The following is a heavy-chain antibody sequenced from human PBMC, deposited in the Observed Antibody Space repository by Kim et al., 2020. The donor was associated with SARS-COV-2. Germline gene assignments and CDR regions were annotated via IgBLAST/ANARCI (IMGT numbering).Heavy chain of an antibody. CDR2: IKSKTDGGTP. V-gene: IGHV3-15*01. Sequence: GGSLRLSCKASGFSLNNVWITWVCQVPGQGLEWIGRIKSKTDGGTPHYAAPVQGRFTLSRDDSENTIYLEMNNMISDDTGAYYCTTGRKGWFDPWGQGSL. CDR1: GFSLNNVW. J-gene: IGHJ5*01. CDR3: TTGRKGWFDP.